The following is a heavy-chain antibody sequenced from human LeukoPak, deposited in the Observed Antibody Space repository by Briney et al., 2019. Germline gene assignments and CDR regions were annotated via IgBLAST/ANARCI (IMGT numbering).Heavy chain of an antibody. CDR1: GDSISSDDYY. V-gene: IGHV4-30-4*01. CDR2: ILYRGTA. CDR3: ARFRRGIYYFDR. Sequence: SQTLSLTCSVSGDSISSDDYYWSWIRQPPGKGLEWIGYILYRGTAYYHPSLKSRVIISVDTSRNEFSLELTSVTAADTAVYYCARFRRGIYYFDRWGRGTLVTVSS. J-gene: IGHJ4*02. D-gene: IGHD2-8*02.